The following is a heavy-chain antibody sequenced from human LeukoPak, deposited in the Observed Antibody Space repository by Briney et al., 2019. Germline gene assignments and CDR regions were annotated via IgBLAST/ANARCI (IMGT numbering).Heavy chain of an antibody. D-gene: IGHD3-22*01. V-gene: IGHV4-39*01. Sequence: SETLSLTCTVSGGPITRRSYYWGWIRQPPGKGLEWIWTIYYSASTYSNASLKSRVTISVDPSKNQFSLKLSSVSAADTAVFYCACLYYSGGSGYSNFDYWGQGTLVTVSS. CDR2: IYYSAST. J-gene: IGHJ4*02. CDR1: GGPITRRSYY. CDR3: ACLYYSGGSGYSNFDY.